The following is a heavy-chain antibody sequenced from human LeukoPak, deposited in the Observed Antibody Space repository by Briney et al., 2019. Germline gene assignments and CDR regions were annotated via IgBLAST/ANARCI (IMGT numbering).Heavy chain of an antibody. D-gene: IGHD3-16*01. CDR2: IKPDGSEK. Sequence: GGSLRLSCAASGFTFSSSWMSWVRQAPGKGLEWVSNIKPDGSEKYYVDSVKGRFAISRDNAKNSLYLQMNSLRAEDTAVYYCARDKFGGTDYWGQGTLVTVSS. CDR3: ARDKFGGTDY. CDR1: GFTFSSSW. V-gene: IGHV3-7*01. J-gene: IGHJ4*02.